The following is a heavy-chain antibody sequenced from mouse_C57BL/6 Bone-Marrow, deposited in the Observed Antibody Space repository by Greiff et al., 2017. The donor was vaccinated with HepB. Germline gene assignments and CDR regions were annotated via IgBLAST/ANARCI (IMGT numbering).Heavy chain of an antibody. CDR2: INPSSGYT. D-gene: IGHD1-1*01. CDR1: GYTFTSYW. Sequence: VQRVESGAELAKPGASVKLSCKASGYTFTSYWMHWVKQRPGQGLEWIGYINPSSGYTKYNQKFKDKATLTADKSSSTAYMQLSSLTYEDSAVYYCARAIFITTVEPDYWGQGTTLTVSS. V-gene: IGHV1-7*01. J-gene: IGHJ2*01. CDR3: ARAIFITTVEPDY.